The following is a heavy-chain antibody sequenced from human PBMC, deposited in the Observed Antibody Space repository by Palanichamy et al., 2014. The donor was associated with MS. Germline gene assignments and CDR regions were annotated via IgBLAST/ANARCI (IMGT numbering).Heavy chain of an antibody. CDR3: AKDRQLERLRSRAPDFDY. CDR1: GFTFSIYA. J-gene: IGHJ4*02. Sequence: EVQLLESGGGLVQPGGSLSLSCAASGFTFSIYAMNWVRQAPGKGLEWVSAISGSHYNTYYADSVKGRFTISRDSSMNTLYPQMNSLRPEDTAVYYCAKDRQLERLRSRAPDFDYWGQGTLVTVSS. V-gene: IGHV3-23*01. D-gene: IGHD1-1*01. CDR2: ISGSHYNT.